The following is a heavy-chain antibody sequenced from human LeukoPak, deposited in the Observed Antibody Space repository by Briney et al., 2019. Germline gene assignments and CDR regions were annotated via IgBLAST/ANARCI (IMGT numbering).Heavy chain of an antibody. Sequence: GGSLLLSCAASGFTVSSNYMSWVRPAPGKGLDWVSIIYSGGTTYYADFVKGRFTISRHNSKNTLYLQMNSLRAEDTAVYFCARGLYGTGWFDPWGQGTLVTVSS. V-gene: IGHV3-53*04. D-gene: IGHD2-8*01. CDR2: IYSGGTT. CDR3: ARGLYGTGWFDP. J-gene: IGHJ5*02. CDR1: GFTVSSNY.